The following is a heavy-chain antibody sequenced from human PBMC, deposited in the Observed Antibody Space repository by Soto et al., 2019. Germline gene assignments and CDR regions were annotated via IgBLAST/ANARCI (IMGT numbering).Heavy chain of an antibody. CDR2: INAGNGNT. V-gene: IGHV1-3*01. D-gene: IGHD3-3*01. CDR3: ASMVSDFWSGSDPVYYFDY. Sequence: ASVKVSCKASGYTFTSYAMHWVRQAPGQRLEWMGWINAGNGNTKYSQKFQGRVTITRDTSARTAYMELSSLRSEDTAVYYCASMVSDFWSGSDPVYYFDYWGQGTLVTVS. J-gene: IGHJ4*02. CDR1: GYTFTSYA.